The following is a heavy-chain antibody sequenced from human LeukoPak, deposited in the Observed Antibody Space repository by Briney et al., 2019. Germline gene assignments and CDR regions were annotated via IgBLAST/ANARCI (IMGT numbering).Heavy chain of an antibody. Sequence: PSETLSLTCAVYGGSFSGYYWSWIRQPPGKGLEWIGEINHSGSTNYNPSLKSRVTMSVDTSKNQFSLKLSSVTAADTAVYYCARDRYDSSGYPDVWGKGTTVTVSS. J-gene: IGHJ6*04. V-gene: IGHV4-34*01. CDR2: INHSGST. D-gene: IGHD3-22*01. CDR1: GGSFSGYY. CDR3: ARDRYDSSGYPDV.